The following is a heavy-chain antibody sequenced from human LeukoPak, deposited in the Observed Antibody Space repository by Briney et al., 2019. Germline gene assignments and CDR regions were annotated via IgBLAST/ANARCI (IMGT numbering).Heavy chain of an antibody. D-gene: IGHD2-15*01. V-gene: IGHV3-21*06. CDR3: ARDRCSGGACYSGAYNWFDP. J-gene: IGHJ5*02. Sequence: PGGSLRLSCAASGFTFSSYTMNWVRQAPGKGLEWVSSISSSSSYIYYGDSVKDRFTISRDNAENSLYLQMNSLRAEDTAVYYCARDRCSGGACYSGAYNWFDPWGQGTLVTVSS. CDR2: ISSSSSYI. CDR1: GFTFSSYT.